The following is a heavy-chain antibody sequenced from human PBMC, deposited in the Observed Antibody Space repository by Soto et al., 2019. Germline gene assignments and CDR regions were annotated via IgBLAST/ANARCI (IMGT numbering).Heavy chain of an antibody. J-gene: IGHJ6*02. CDR2: ISAYNGNT. V-gene: IGHV1-18*01. D-gene: IGHD2-2*01. CDR3: ARDDSVVVVPAQDYYYGMDV. CDR1: GYTFTSYG. Sequence: ASEKVSCKASGYTFTSYGISWVRQAPGQGLEWMGWISAYNGNTNYAQKLQGRVTMTTDTSTSTAYMELRSLRSDDTAVYYCARDDSVVVVPAQDYYYGMDVWGQGTTVTVSS.